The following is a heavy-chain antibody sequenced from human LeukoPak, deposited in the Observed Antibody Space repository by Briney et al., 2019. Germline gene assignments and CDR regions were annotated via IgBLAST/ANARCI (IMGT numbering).Heavy chain of an antibody. Sequence: GASVKVSCKASGYTFTSYGISWVRQAPGQGLEWMGWISAYNGNTNYAQKLQGRVTMTTDTSTNTAYMELRSLRSDDTAVYYCARDGEQQLVLRVPYYSYYGMDVWGQGTTVTVSS. CDR1: GYTFTSYG. J-gene: IGHJ6*02. D-gene: IGHD6-13*01. CDR3: ARDGEQQLVLRVPYYSYYGMDV. V-gene: IGHV1-18*01. CDR2: ISAYNGNT.